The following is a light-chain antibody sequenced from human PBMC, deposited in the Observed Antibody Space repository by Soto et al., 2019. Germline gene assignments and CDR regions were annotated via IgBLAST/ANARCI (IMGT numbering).Light chain of an antibody. Sequence: DLQMTQSPSSLSAAVGDRVTITCRASQSIARFLNWYQQKPGEVPKLLIFGASDLRPGVPSRFSGSGSGTQFALTITSLQPEEFATYFCQQSHIAPYTFGPGTNL. J-gene: IGKJ2*01. CDR1: QSIARF. CDR2: GAS. V-gene: IGKV1-39*01. CDR3: QQSHIAPYT.